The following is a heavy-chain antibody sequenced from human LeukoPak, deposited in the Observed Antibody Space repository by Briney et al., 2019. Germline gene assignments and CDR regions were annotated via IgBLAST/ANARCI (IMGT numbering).Heavy chain of an antibody. CDR3: ARLSPFGYYDSSGYPFDY. J-gene: IGHJ4*02. CDR2: IYYSGST. V-gene: IGHV4-39*01. CDR1: DDSIRTNTYY. Sequence: PSETLSLTCTVSDDSIRTNTYYWGWIRQPPGKGLEWIGSIYYSGSTYYNLSLKSRVTISVDTSKKQFSLKLSPVTAADTAVYYCARLSPFGYYDSSGYPFDYWGQGTLVTVSS. D-gene: IGHD3-22*01.